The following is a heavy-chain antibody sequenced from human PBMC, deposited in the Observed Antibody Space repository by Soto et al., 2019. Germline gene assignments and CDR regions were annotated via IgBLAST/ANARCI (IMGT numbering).Heavy chain of an antibody. CDR2: IYYSGNT. CDR1: GGSVRIGGYY. D-gene: IGHD5-18*01. CDR3: ARDRLMATAGTARHYFGLDV. V-gene: IGHV4-31*03. Sequence: SETLSLTCTVSGGSVRIGGYYWSWVRQNPRRGLEWIGNIYYSGNTYYNPSLKSRLTISVDTSKNQFSLNLSSVTAADTAVYYCARDRLMATAGTARHYFGLDVWGQGTTVTVPS. J-gene: IGHJ6*02.